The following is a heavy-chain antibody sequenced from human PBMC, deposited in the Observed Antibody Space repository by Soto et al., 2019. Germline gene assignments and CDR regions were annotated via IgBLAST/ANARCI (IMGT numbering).Heavy chain of an antibody. J-gene: IGHJ3*02. CDR3: ARLSTTVGAFDI. Sequence: SETLSLTCAVYGGSFSGYYWSWIRQPPGKGLEWIGEINHSGSTNYNPSLKSRVTISVDTSKNQFSLKLSSVTAADTAVYYCARLSTTVGAFDIWGQGTMVTVSS. CDR2: INHSGST. D-gene: IGHD4-17*01. CDR1: GGSFSGYY. V-gene: IGHV4-34*01.